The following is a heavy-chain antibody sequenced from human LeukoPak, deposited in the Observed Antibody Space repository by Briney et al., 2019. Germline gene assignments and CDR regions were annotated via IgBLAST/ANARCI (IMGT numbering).Heavy chain of an antibody. D-gene: IGHD3-22*01. J-gene: IGHJ4*02. Sequence: RGSPRLSCAASGFTFSTYNMSWVRQAPGMGLEWVSYIGSSSTIHYADSVKGRFTISRDNAKNSLYLQMNSLRTEDTAVYYCARGGRGDICGYYVLFDYWGQGTLVSVSS. CDR2: IGSSSTI. V-gene: IGHV3-48*01. CDR1: GFTFSTYN. CDR3: ARGGRGDICGYYVLFDY.